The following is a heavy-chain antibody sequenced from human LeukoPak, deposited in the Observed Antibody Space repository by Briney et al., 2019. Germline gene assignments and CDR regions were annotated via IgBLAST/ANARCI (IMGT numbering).Heavy chain of an antibody. CDR3: ARHEPRTYYDFWSGYYQARNQGTLDY. D-gene: IGHD3-3*01. CDR1: GGSFSGYY. J-gene: IGHJ4*02. V-gene: IGHV4-34*01. Sequence: SETLSLTCAVYGGSFSGYYWSWIRQPPGKGLEWIGEINHSGSTNYNPSLKSRVTISVDTSKNQFSLKLSSVTAADTAVYYCARHEPRTYYDFWSGYYQARNQGTLDYWGQGTLVTVSS. CDR2: INHSGST.